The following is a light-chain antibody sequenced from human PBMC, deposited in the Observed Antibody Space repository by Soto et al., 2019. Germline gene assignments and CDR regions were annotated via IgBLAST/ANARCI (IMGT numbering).Light chain of an antibody. CDR2: GAS. Sequence: EIVMTQSPATLSVSPGERATLSCRASQSVSSNLAWYQQKPGQAPRLLIYGASTRATGIPARFSGSGSGTEFTRTIRSLQSEDFAVYYCQHYNNWPRTFGQGTKVEIK. CDR1: QSVSSN. CDR3: QHYNNWPRT. V-gene: IGKV3-15*01. J-gene: IGKJ1*01.